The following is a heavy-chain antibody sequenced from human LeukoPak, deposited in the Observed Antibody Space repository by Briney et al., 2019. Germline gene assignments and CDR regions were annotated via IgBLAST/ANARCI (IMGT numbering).Heavy chain of an antibody. V-gene: IGHV1-46*01. Sequence: GASVTVSCKASGYTLTSYYMHWMRQAPGQGLEWMGIINPSSGSTSYAQKFQGRVTMTRDTSTSTVYMELSSLRSEGTAVYYCARGRYNPSYYFDYWGQGPLVTVSS. CDR1: GYTLTSYY. D-gene: IGHD5-24*01. CDR3: ARGRYNPSYYFDY. CDR2: INPSSGST. J-gene: IGHJ4*02.